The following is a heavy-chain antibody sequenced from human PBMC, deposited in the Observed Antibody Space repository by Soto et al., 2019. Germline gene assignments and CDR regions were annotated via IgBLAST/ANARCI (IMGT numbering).Heavy chain of an antibody. J-gene: IGHJ4*02. CDR1: GGSISSYY. CDR3: ARIYYYDSLRHFDY. Sequence: QVQLQESGPGLVKPSETLSLTCTVSGGSISSYYWSWIRQPPGKGLEWIGFIYYSGSTNYNPSLKSRVTISVDTSKNQFSLKLSSVTAADTAVYYCARIYYYDSLRHFDYWGQVTLVTVSS. CDR2: IYYSGST. V-gene: IGHV4-59*01. D-gene: IGHD3-22*01.